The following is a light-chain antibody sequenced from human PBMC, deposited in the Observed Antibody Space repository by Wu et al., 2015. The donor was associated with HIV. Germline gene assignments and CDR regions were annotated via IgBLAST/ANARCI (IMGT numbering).Light chain of an antibody. CDR2: ETS. J-gene: IGKJ4*01. CDR3: QQRSNSLT. CDR1: QTVGSGY. V-gene: IGKV3-11*01. Sequence: IVLTQSPDTLSVSVGERVTLSCRASQTVGSGYLAWYQLKPGQAPRLVIYETSNRAAGIPDRFGGSGSGTDFTLTISSLEPEDFAVYYCQQRSNSLTFGGGTKVEIK.